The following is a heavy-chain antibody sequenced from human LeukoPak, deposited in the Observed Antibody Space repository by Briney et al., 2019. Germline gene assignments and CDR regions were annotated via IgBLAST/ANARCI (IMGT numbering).Heavy chain of an antibody. J-gene: IGHJ5*02. CDR3: ARLSYYDFWSPNWFDP. D-gene: IGHD3-3*01. CDR2: IYYSGST. Sequence: SETLSLTCTVSGGSISSGGYYWSWIRQHPGKGLEWIGYIYYSGSTYYNPSLKSRVTISVDMSKNQFSLKLSSVTAADTAVYYCARLSYYDFWSPNWFDPWGQGTLVTVSS. V-gene: IGHV4-31*03. CDR1: GGSISSGGYY.